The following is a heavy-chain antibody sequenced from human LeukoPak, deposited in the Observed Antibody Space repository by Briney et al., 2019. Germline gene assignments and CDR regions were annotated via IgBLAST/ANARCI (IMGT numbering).Heavy chain of an antibody. CDR1: GDSVSSNSAA. V-gene: IGHV6-1*01. J-gene: IGHJ6*03. Sequence: SQTLSLTCAISGDSVSSNSAAWSWIRQSPSRGLECLGRTYYRSKWYNDYAVSVKSRITINPDTSKDQFSLKLSSVTAADTAVYYCARGSIAARRARHYYYMDVWGKGTTVTVSS. D-gene: IGHD6-6*01. CDR2: TYYRSKWYN. CDR3: ARGSIAARRARHYYYMDV.